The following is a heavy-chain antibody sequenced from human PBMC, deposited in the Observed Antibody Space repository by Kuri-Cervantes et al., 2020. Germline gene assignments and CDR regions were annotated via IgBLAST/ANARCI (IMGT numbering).Heavy chain of an antibody. V-gene: IGHV1-18*04. CDR1: GYTFTNYG. CDR3: ASLRGYSGYDKKSTSRGDAFDI. J-gene: IGHJ3*02. D-gene: IGHD5-12*01. Sequence: ASVKDSCKASGYTFTNYGVTWVRQAPGQGLEWMGWISAYNGNTNYAQKLQGRVTMTTDTYTSTAYMELRSLRSDDTAVYYCASLRGYSGYDKKSTSRGDAFDIWGQGTMVTVSS. CDR2: ISAYNGNT.